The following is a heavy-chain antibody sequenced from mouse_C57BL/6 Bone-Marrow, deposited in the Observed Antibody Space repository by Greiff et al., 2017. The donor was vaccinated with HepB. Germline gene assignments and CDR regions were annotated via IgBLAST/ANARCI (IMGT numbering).Heavy chain of an antibody. V-gene: IGHV1-61*01. D-gene: IGHD1-1*01. CDR1: GYTFTSYW. CDR2: IYPSDSET. Sequence: QVQLKQPGAELVRPGSSVKLSCKASGYTFTSYWMDWVKQRPGQGLEWIGNIYPSDSETHYNQKFKDKATLTVDKSSSTAYMQLSSLTSEDSAVYYCAREGHYYGNYYFDYWGQGTTLTVSS. CDR3: AREGHYYGNYYFDY. J-gene: IGHJ2*01.